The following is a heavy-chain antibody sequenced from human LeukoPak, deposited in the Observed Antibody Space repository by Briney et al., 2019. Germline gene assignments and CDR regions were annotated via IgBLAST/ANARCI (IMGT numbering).Heavy chain of an antibody. J-gene: IGHJ4*02. D-gene: IGHD1-26*01. V-gene: IGHV1-46*01. Sequence: GSVIVSSRASGYTFTSYYMHWGRQAPAQGLEWMGIINPSGGSTSYAQKFQGRVTMTRDMSTSTVYMELSSLRSEDTAVYYCASAGSYYVSFDYWGQGTLVTVSS. CDR2: INPSGGST. CDR1: GYTFTSYY. CDR3: ASAGSYYVSFDY.